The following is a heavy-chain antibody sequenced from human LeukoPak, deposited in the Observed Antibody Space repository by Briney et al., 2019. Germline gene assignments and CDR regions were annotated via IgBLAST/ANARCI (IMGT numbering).Heavy chain of an antibody. CDR2: ISAYNGNT. Sequence: GASVKVSCKASGYTFTSYGISWVRQAPGQGLGWMGWISAYNGNTNYAQKLQGRVTMTTDTSTSTAYMELRSLRSDDTAVYYCARGGDCSSTSCYYPHFDYWGQGTLVTVSS. V-gene: IGHV1-18*01. J-gene: IGHJ4*02. CDR3: ARGGDCSSTSCYYPHFDY. D-gene: IGHD2-2*01. CDR1: GYTFTSYG.